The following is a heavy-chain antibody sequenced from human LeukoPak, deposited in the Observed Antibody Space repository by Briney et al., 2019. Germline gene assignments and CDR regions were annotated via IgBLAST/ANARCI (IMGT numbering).Heavy chain of an antibody. CDR3: TTSHYDYVWGRHLEHPLDY. Sequence: PGGSLRLSCAASGFTFSNAWMSWVRQAPGKGLEWVGRIKSKTDGGTTDYAAPVKGRFTISRDDSKNTLYLQMNSLKTEDTAVYYCTTSHYDYVWGRHLEHPLDYWGQGTLVTVSS. CDR2: IKSKTDGGTT. CDR1: GFTFSNAW. D-gene: IGHD3-16*01. V-gene: IGHV3-15*01. J-gene: IGHJ4*02.